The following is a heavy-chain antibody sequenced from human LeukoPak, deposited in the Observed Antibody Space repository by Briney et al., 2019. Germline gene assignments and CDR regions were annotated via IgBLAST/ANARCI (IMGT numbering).Heavy chain of an antibody. D-gene: IGHD3-10*02. V-gene: IGHV3-48*04. J-gene: IGHJ6*04. Sequence: GALRLSCTVSGFTFSSYAMSWVRQTPGKGLEWVSYISSSGSTIYYADSVKGRFTISRDNAKNSLYLQMNSLRAEDTAVYYCAELGITMIGGVWGKGTTVTISS. CDR3: AELGITMIGGV. CDR1: GFTFSSYA. CDR2: ISSSGSTI.